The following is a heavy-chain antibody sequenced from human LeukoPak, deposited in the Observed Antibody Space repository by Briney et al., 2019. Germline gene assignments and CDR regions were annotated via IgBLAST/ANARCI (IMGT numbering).Heavy chain of an antibody. V-gene: IGHV3-7*03. CDR3: ARGKMDNSGSKFDF. CDR1: GFTFSSYW. J-gene: IGHJ4*02. CDR2: INQDGSEK. Sequence: GGSLRLSCAASGFTFSSYWMSWVRQAPGKGLEWVANINQDGSEKYYVDSVKGRFTISRDNAKNSLYLQMSSLRAEDTAMYYCARGKMDNSGSKFDFWGQGTLVTVSS. D-gene: IGHD5-12*01.